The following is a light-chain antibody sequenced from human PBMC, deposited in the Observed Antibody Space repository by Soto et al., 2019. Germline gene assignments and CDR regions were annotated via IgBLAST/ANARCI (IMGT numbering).Light chain of an antibody. J-gene: IGLJ2*01. CDR1: TGAVTSGHY. V-gene: IGLV7-46*01. CDR3: LLSYSAARSWV. CDR2: DTS. Sequence: QAVVTQEPSLTVSPGGTVTLTCGSSTGAVTSGHYPYWFQQKPVQAPRTLIYDTSDKHSWTPARFSGSLLGGKADLTLSGAPRGDEAEYYCLLSYSAARSWVFGGGTKLTVL.